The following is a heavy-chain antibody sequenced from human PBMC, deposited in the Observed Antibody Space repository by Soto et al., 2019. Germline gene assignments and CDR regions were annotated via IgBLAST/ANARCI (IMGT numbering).Heavy chain of an antibody. Sequence: EVQLVESGGGLVQPGGSLKLSCAASGVTFSGSAMHWVRQASGKGLEWVGRIRSKANSYATAYAASVKGRFTISRDDSTTTAYLQMNSLKTEDTAVYYCAGPTGVVPASSAFDIWGQGTMVTVSS. D-gene: IGHD2-2*01. J-gene: IGHJ3*02. CDR3: AGPTGVVPASSAFDI. CDR2: IRSKANSYAT. CDR1: GVTFSGSA. V-gene: IGHV3-73*01.